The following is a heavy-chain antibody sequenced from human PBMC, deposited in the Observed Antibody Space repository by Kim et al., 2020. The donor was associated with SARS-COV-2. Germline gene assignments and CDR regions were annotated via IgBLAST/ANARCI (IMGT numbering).Heavy chain of an antibody. CDR2: ISSSSYI. CDR3: ARPGVGDILTGYYYYYYYGMDV. Sequence: GGSLRLSCAASGFTFSSYSMNWVRQAPGKGLEWVSSISSSSYIYYADSVKGRFTISRDNAKNSLYLQMNSLRAEDTAVYYCARPGVGDILTGYYYYYYYGMDVWGQGTTVTVSS. D-gene: IGHD3-9*01. CDR1: GFTFSSYS. J-gene: IGHJ6*02. V-gene: IGHV3-21*01.